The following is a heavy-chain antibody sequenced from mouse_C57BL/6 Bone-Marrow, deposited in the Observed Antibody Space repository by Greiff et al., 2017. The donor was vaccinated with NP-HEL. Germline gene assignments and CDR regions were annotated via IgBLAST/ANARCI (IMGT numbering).Heavy chain of an antibody. CDR1: GFTFSDYG. CDR3: ARTYYYGPYYAMDY. Sequence: EVKLVESGGGLVKPGGSLKLSCAASGFTFSDYGMHWVRQAPEKGLEWVAYISSGSSTIYYADTVKGRFTISRDNAKNTLFLQMTSLRSEDTAMYYCARTYYYGPYYAMDYWGQGTSVTVSS. CDR2: ISSGSSTI. V-gene: IGHV5-17*01. J-gene: IGHJ4*01. D-gene: IGHD1-1*01.